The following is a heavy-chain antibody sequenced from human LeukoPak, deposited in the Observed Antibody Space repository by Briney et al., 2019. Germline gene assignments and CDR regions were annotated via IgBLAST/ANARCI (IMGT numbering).Heavy chain of an antibody. CDR1: GYTFSSYA. J-gene: IGHJ6*03. CDR2: IIPIFGTA. Sequence: SVKVSCKASGYTFSSYAISWVRQAPGQGLEWMGGIIPIFGTANYAQKFQGRVTITADKSTSTAYMELSSLRSEDTAVYYCARRVTGTDSDYYYYYMDVWGKGTTVTVSS. CDR3: ARRVTGTDSDYYYYYMDV. V-gene: IGHV1-69*06. D-gene: IGHD1-20*01.